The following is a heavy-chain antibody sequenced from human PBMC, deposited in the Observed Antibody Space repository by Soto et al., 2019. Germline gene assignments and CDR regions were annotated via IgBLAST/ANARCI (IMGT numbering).Heavy chain of an antibody. V-gene: IGHV3-33*01. CDR3: ARLTYSTLLGGLDP. CDR1: GVTLSYYG. CDR2: IWNHGNTA. J-gene: IGHJ5*02. Sequence: QPGVSLRLSCVASGVTLSYYGGHWGRQSPGKGLEWVALIWNHGNTAYHADSVKGRFTVSRDNSRHTVYLQMNSLRAEDTAVYYCARLTYSTLLGGLDPWGRGTLVTVSS. D-gene: IGHD6-13*01.